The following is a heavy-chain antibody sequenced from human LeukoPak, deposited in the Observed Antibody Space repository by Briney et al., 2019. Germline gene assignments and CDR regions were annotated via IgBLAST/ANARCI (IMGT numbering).Heavy chain of an antibody. V-gene: IGHV1-2*02. CDR3: ARGKLAAPGRTGYNWFDP. J-gene: IGHJ5*02. CDR2: INPNSGGT. Sequence: ASVKVSCKASGYTFSGYYIHWVRQAPGQGLEWMGWINPNSGGTNYAQKFQGRVTMPRDTSITTAYMELSGLRSDDTAIYYCARGKLAAPGRTGYNWFDPWGQGTLVTVSS. D-gene: IGHD6-25*01. CDR1: GYTFSGYY.